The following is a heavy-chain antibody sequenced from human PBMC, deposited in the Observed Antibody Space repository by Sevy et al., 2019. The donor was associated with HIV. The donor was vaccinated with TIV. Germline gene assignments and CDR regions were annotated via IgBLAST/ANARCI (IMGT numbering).Heavy chain of an antibody. V-gene: IGHV3-21*06. CDR1: GFTFSYYT. CDR3: ARDRDYYGSGTFDA. CDR2: ISSGSSYI. Sequence: GGSLRLSCAASGFTFSYYTMNWVRQAPGKGLEWVSYISSGSSYISYTDSVKGQFTISRDNAKNSLYLQMNSLRPEDTAMYFCARDRDYYGSGTFDAWGQGTTVTVSS. J-gene: IGHJ6*02. D-gene: IGHD3-10*01.